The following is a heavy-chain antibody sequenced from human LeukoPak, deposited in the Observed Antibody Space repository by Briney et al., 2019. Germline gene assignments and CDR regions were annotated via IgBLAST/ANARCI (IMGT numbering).Heavy chain of an antibody. V-gene: IGHV3-7*01. CDR2: IKQDGSEK. CDR3: ATRSPYCSSTSCAVVSNWFDP. J-gene: IGHJ5*02. Sequence: PGGSLRLSCAASGFTFSSYWMSWVRQAPGKGLEWVANIKQDGSEKYYVDSVKGRFTISRDNAKNSLYLQMNSLRAEDTAVYYCATRSPYCSSTSCAVVSNWFDPWGQGTLVTVSS. CDR1: GFTFSSYW. D-gene: IGHD2-2*01.